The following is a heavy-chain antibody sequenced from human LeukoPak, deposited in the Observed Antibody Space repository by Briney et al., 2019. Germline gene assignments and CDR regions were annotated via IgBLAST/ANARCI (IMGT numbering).Heavy chain of an antibody. CDR2: IIDSGNSL. J-gene: IGHJ4*02. Sequence: AGGSLRLSCAASGFTFSSCAMSWVRQAPGKGLEWVSTIIDSGNSLYYADSVEGRFTISRDNSKNTLYLQMNSLRAEDTAVYYCAKDSGWFRFDYWGQGTLVTVSS. D-gene: IGHD6-13*01. CDR3: AKDSGWFRFDY. CDR1: GFTFSSCA. V-gene: IGHV3-23*01.